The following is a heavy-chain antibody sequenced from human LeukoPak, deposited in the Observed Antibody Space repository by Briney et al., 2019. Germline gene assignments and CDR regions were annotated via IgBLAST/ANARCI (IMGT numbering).Heavy chain of an antibody. V-gene: IGHV5-51*01. CDR1: GYSFTNNW. J-gene: IGHJ6*03. D-gene: IGHD1-14*01. CDR3: ATTKHRYYYYMDV. CDR2: IYPGDSDT. Sequence: GESLKISCKGSGYSFTNNWIGWVRQMPGKGLEWMGIIYPGDSDTRYSPSFQGQVTFSADKSISTAYLHWSSLKASDTAMYYCATTKHRYYYYMDVWGKGTTVTVSS.